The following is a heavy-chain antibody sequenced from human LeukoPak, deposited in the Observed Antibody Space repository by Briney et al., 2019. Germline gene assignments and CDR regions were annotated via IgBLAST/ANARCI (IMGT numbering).Heavy chain of an antibody. CDR2: INPNSGGT. V-gene: IGHV1-2*06. J-gene: IGHJ4*02. D-gene: IGHD3-22*01. CDR1: GGTFSSYA. CDR3: ARTYYYDSSGYYADY. Sequence: ASVKVSCKASGGTFSSYAISWVRQAPGQGLEWMGRINPNSGGTNYAQKFQGRVTMTRDTSNSTAYMELSRLRADDTAVYYCARTYYYDSSGYYADYWGQGTLVTVSS.